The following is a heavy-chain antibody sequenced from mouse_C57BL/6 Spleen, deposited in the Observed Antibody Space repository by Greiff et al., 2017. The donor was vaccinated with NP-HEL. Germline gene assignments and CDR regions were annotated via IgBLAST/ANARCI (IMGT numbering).Heavy chain of an antibody. CDR2: IHPNSGST. CDR3: AIDSFYAMDY. D-gene: IGHD2-12*01. CDR1: GYTFTSYW. Sequence: QVQLQQPGAELVKPGASVKLSCKASGYTFTSYWMHWVKQRPGQGLEWIGMIHPNSGSTNYNEKFKSKATLTVDKSSSTASMQLSSLTSEDSAVYYCAIDSFYAMDYWGQGTSVTVSS. V-gene: IGHV1-64*01. J-gene: IGHJ4*01.